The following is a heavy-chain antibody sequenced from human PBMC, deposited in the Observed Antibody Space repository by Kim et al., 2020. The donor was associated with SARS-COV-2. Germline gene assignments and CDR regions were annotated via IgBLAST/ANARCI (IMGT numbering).Heavy chain of an antibody. Sequence: GGSLRLSCAASGFTFSSYSMNWVRQAPGKGLEWVSSISSSSSYIYYADSVKGRFTISRDNAKNSLYLQMNSLRAEDTAVYYCARDAMGILGRWLHHDYWGQGTLVTVSS. CDR3: ARDAMGILGRWLHHDY. V-gene: IGHV3-21*01. J-gene: IGHJ4*02. CDR2: ISSSSSYI. CDR1: GFTFSSYS. D-gene: IGHD5-12*01.